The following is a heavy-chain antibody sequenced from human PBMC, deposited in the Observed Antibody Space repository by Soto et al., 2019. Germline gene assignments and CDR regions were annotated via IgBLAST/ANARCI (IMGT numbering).Heavy chain of an antibody. Sequence: QVQLVQSWAEVKKPGSSVKVSCKASGGTFSSYAISCVRQAPGQGLEWMGGIIPIFGTANYAQKFQGRVTITADESTSTGYMELSSLRSEDTAVYYCARGRDYEEVDYGMDVWGQGTTVTVSS. V-gene: IGHV1-69*12. J-gene: IGHJ6*02. CDR2: IIPIFGTA. D-gene: IGHD4-17*01. CDR1: GGTFSSYA. CDR3: ARGRDYEEVDYGMDV.